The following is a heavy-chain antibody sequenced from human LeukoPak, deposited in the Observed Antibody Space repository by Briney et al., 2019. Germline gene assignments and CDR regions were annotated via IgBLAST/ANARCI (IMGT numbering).Heavy chain of an antibody. CDR3: GRVALDTSMIHY. Sequence: PGGSLRLSCAASGFTFSSYWLHWVRQDPGRGLVWVSRIEYDGSSTGYADSVKGRFTISRDDAENSLYLQMNSLRVEDTAVYYCGRVALDTSMIHYWGQGTLVTVSS. J-gene: IGHJ4*02. CDR1: GFTFSSYW. V-gene: IGHV3-74*01. CDR2: IEYDGSST. D-gene: IGHD5-18*01.